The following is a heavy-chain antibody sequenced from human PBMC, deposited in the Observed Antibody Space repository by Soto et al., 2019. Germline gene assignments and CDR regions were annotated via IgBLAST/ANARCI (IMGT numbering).Heavy chain of an antibody. D-gene: IGHD3-16*02. CDR1: GFSLTTKQVC. Sequence: QITLKESGPTLVEPTQTLTLTCTFSGFSLTTKQVCVGCIRQPPGQALELLEVIYWDNDKRYSPSLERRLTITKDTSKNQEVLTMTNMDPMDTATYYCAHLMITYGGVIADDAFDVWGQGTMVTDSS. CDR3: AHLMITYGGVIADDAFDV. CDR2: IYWDNDK. J-gene: IGHJ3*01. V-gene: IGHV2-5*02.